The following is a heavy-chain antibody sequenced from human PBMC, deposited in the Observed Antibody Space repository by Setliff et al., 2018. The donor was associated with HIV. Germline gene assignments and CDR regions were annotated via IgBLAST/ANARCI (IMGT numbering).Heavy chain of an antibody. Sequence: GGSLRLSCAASGFTFSSYWMSWVRQAPGKGLEWVANIKQDGSEKYYVDSVKGRFTISRDNAKKSLYLQMNSLRAEDTALYYCARDYSRYTWNYFDYWGQGTLVTVSS. D-gene: IGHD1-20*01. CDR3: ARDYSRYTWNYFDY. CDR1: GFTFSSYW. CDR2: IKQDGSEK. V-gene: IGHV3-7*03. J-gene: IGHJ4*02.